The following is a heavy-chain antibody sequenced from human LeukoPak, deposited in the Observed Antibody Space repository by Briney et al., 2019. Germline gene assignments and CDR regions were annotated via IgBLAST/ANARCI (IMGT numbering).Heavy chain of an antibody. V-gene: IGHV3-23*01. CDR2: ISGSGANT. J-gene: IGHJ4*02. D-gene: IGHD6-6*01. CDR1: GFTFSSHA. CDR3: AKDRFSSSGTFFDS. Sequence: GGSLRLSCAASGFTFSSHALSWVRQAPGKGLEWVADISGSGANTYYAGAVKGRFTISRDNSKNTLSLQMNSLRADDTAVYYCAKDRFSSSGTFFDSWGQGTLVTVSS.